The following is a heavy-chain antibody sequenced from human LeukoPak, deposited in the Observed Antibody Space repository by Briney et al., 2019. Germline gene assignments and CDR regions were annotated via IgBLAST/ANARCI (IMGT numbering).Heavy chain of an antibody. CDR3: ARGASRDGYNLYDY. D-gene: IGHD5-24*01. V-gene: IGHV4-39*07. CDR1: GGSISSSSYY. Sequence: SETLSLTCTVSGGSISSSSYYWGWIRQPPGKGLEWIGSIYYSGSTYYNPSLKSRVTISVDTSKNQFSLKLSSVTAADTAVYYCARGASRDGYNLYDYWGQGTLVTVSS. CDR2: IYYSGST. J-gene: IGHJ4*02.